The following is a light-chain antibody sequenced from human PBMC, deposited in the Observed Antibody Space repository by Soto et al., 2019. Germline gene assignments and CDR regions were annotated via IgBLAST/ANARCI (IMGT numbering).Light chain of an antibody. V-gene: IGKV1-12*01. CDR1: QDINKW. J-gene: IGKJ4*01. CDR2: TAS. Sequence: DIQMTQSPSSVSASVGDRVTITCRASQDINKWLAWYQQKPGLAPNLVIYTASRLHGGGPSRFSGSASGTDFTLTISSLQPEDVATYYCQQGKNFPLTVGGGTKVDIK. CDR3: QQGKNFPLT.